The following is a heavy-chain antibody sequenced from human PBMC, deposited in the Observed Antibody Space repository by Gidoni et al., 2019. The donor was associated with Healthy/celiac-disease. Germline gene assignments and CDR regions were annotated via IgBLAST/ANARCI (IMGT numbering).Heavy chain of an antibody. CDR3: STRDDAFDI. CDR1: GFTFSSYG. J-gene: IGHJ3*02. Sequence: QVQLVESGGGVVQPGRSLRLSCAASGFTFSSYGLHWVRQAPGKGLEWVAVISYDGSNKYYADSVKGRFTISRDNSKNTLYLQMNSLRAEDTAVYYCSTRDDAFDIWGQGTMVTVSS. CDR2: ISYDGSNK. V-gene: IGHV3-30*03.